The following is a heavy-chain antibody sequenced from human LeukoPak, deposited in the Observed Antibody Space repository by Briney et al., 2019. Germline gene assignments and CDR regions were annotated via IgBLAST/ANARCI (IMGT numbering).Heavy chain of an antibody. Sequence: PGGSLRLSCAASGFTFSSYSMNWVRQAPGKGLEWVSVIYSGGSTYYADSVKGRFTISRDNSKNTLYLQMNSLRAEDTAVYYCARGQWIQLWLDYWGQGTLVTVSS. CDR1: GFTFSSYS. CDR3: ARGQWIQLWLDY. J-gene: IGHJ4*02. CDR2: IYSGGST. V-gene: IGHV3-66*01. D-gene: IGHD5-18*01.